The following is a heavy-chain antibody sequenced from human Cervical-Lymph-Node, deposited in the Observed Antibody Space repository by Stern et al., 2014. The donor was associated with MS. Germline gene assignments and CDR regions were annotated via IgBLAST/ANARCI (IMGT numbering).Heavy chain of an antibody. V-gene: IGHV3-9*01. CDR2: ILRNRGNI. CDR3: VRDKGVISAAFGY. CDR1: GFTIDDYA. D-gene: IGHD3-3*01. Sequence: EVHLVESGGHSVQPGRSLRLSCAASGFTIDDYAMHWVRQASWKGLEWVSGILRNRGNIGYADSVKGRFTISRDDAKNSLYLQMNSLRPEDTALYYCVRDKGVISAAFGYWGQGTLVTVSS. J-gene: IGHJ4*02.